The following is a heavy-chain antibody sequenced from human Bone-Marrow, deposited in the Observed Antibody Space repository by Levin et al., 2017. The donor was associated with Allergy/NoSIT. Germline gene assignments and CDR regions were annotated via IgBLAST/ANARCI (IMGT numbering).Heavy chain of an antibody. V-gene: IGHV5-51*01. CDR1: GYIFTGYW. CDR3: ARAGLGVDAFDV. D-gene: IGHD7-27*01. CDR2: IYPGDSDT. J-gene: IGHJ3*01. Sequence: ASVKVSCKGSGYIFTGYWLGWVRQLPGKGLEWMGIIYPGDSDTVYSPSFQGQVTISTDKSISTAYLQWSSLKASDTAIYYCARAGLGVDAFDVWGQGTMVTVSS.